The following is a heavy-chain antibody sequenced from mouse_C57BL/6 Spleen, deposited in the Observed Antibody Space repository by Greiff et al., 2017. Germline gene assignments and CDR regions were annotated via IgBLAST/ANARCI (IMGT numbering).Heavy chain of an antibody. CDR2: FYPGSGSI. V-gene: IGHV1-62-2*01. CDR1: GYTFTEYT. J-gene: IGHJ3*01. CDR3: ARHEDRHRFFAY. Sequence: VQRVESGAELVKPGASVKLSCKASGYTFTEYTIHWVKQRSGQGLEWIGWFYPGSGSIKYNEKFKDKATLTADKSSSTVYMELSRLTSEDSAVYFCARHEDRHRFFAYWGQGTLVTVSA.